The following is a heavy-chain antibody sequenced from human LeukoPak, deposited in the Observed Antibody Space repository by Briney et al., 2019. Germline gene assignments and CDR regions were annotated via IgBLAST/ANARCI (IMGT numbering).Heavy chain of an antibody. V-gene: IGHV1-69*13. CDR1: GGTFSSYA. CDR2: IIPIFGTA. D-gene: IGHD2-15*01. CDR3: ARAIVMVAATEGAFDI. J-gene: IGHJ3*02. Sequence: ASVKVSCKASGGTFSSYAISWVRQAPGQGLEWMGGIIPIFGTANYAQKFQGRVTITADESTSTAYMELSSLRSEDTAVYYCARAIVMVAATEGAFDIWGQGTMATVSS.